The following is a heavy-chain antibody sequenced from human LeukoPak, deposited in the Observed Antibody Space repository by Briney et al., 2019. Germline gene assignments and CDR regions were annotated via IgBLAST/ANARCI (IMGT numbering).Heavy chain of an antibody. V-gene: IGHV3-7*01. Sequence: PGGSLRLSCAASGFTLDNYWMSWVRQAPGKGLEWVANIDQDGSEKHYVDSVKGRFTISRDNAKNSLYLQMNSLRAEDTAVYYCARASAYYYYMDVWGKGTTVTVSS. CDR2: IDQDGSEK. CDR3: ARASAYYYYMDV. CDR1: GFTLDNYW. D-gene: IGHD4/OR15-4a*01. J-gene: IGHJ6*03.